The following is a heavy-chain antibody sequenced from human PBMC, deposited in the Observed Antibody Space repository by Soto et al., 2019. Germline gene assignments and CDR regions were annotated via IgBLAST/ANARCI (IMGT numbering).Heavy chain of an antibody. V-gene: IGHV4-38-2*01. CDR2: IYHGGST. CDR3: ATVVIPGTRHTDFDS. Sequence: SETLSLTCAVSGYSISSGYYWGWLRQPPGKGLEWIGSIYHGGSTYYNPSLNSRVTLSIDMTNNHVSLILNSVTATDTAVYYCATVVIPGTRHTDFDSRGQGVSVTVS. CDR1: GYSISSGYY. D-gene: IGHD4-4*01. J-gene: IGHJ5*01.